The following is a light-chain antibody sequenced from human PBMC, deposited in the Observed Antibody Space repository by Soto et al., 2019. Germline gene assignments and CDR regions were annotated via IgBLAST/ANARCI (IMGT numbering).Light chain of an antibody. Sequence: DIQMTQSPSSVSASVGDRVTITCRASQDISDWLAWYQQKPGKAPRLLIFAASNLHTEVPSRFSGSGYGTDFSLTINGLQPEDFATYDCQQAKSFPLTFGGGNKG. J-gene: IGKJ4*01. V-gene: IGKV1-12*01. CDR1: QDISDW. CDR2: AAS. CDR3: QQAKSFPLT.